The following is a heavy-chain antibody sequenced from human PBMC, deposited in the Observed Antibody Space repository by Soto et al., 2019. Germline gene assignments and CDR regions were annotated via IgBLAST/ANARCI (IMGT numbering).Heavy chain of an antibody. CDR3: ARDQRRNYDSSGYYGGSDY. V-gene: IGHV1-18*04. CDR2: ISAYNGNT. J-gene: IGHJ4*02. Sequence: VASVKVSCKASGYTFTSYGISWVRQAPGQGLEWMGWISAYNGNTNYAQKLQGRVTMTTDTSTSTAYMELRSLRSDDTAVYYCARDQRRNYDSSGYYGGSDYWGQGTLVTVSS. D-gene: IGHD3-22*01. CDR1: GYTFTSYG.